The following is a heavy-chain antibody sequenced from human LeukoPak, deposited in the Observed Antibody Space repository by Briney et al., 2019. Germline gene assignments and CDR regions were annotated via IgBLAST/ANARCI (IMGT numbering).Heavy chain of an antibody. V-gene: IGHV4-38-2*02. Sequence: SETLSLTCTVSGFSISSGYYWGWIRQPPGQGLEWIGSIYHSGSTNYNPSLKSRVTISVDTSKNQFSLKLSSVTAADTAVYYCARPSRPSYYDYVWGSYRYKDYYYMDIWGKGTTVTISS. CDR3: ARPSRPSYYDYVWGSYRYKDYYYMDI. CDR1: GFSISSGYY. D-gene: IGHD3-16*02. J-gene: IGHJ6*03. CDR2: IYHSGST.